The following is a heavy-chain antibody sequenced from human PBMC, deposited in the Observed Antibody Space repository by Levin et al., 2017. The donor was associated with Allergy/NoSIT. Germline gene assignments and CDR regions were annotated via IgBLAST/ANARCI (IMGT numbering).Heavy chain of an antibody. V-gene: IGHV3-7*01. Sequence: GESLKISCAAPGFSFSSYWMSWVRQAPGKGLEWVANIKQDGSEKYYVDSVKGRFTISRDNAKNSLYLQMNSLRAEDTAVYYCARDLRYYYGMDVWGQGTTVTVSS. CDR3: ARDLRYYYGMDV. CDR1: GFSFSSYW. CDR2: IKQDGSEK. J-gene: IGHJ6*02.